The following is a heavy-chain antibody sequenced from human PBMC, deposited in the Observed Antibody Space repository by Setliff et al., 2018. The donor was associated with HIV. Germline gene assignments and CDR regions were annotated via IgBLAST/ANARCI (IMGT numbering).Heavy chain of an antibody. J-gene: IGHJ4*02. CDR1: GFTFNYAW. CDR3: TADLTDPPAYGPDY. CDR2: IKSKIDAETT. D-gene: IGHD2-21*01. Sequence: LRLSCAASGFTFNYAWMGWVRQAPGKGLEWVGRIKSKIDAETTDYAAPVKGRFTISRDDSKNTVYLQLNSLKTEDTAMYYCTADLTDPPAYGPDYWGQGTLVTVSS. V-gene: IGHV3-15*01.